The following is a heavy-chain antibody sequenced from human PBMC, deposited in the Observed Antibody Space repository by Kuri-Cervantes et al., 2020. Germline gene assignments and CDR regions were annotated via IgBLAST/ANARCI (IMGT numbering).Heavy chain of an antibody. J-gene: IGHJ4*02. Sequence: GGSLRLSCAASGFTFSDYWMTWVRQAPGKGLEWVANIKEDGSEKQYADSVKGRFTISRDNSKNTLYLQMNSLRAEDTAVYYCAKDPSSPYGDYDYFDYWGQGTLVTVSS. CDR2: IKEDGSEK. CDR3: AKDPSSPYGDYDYFDY. CDR1: GFTFSDYW. V-gene: IGHV3-7*03. D-gene: IGHD4-17*01.